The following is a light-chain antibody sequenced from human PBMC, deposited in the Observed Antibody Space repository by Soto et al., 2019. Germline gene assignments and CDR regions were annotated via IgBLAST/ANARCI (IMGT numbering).Light chain of an antibody. J-gene: IGKJ1*01. Sequence: ESVMTQSPATLSVSPGERATLSCRASQSVRSNLAWYQQKPGQAPRLLIYGASTRATGILARFSGSGSGTEFTLTISSLQSGDFAVYYCQQYNTWPPTFGQGTKVDIK. CDR3: QQYNTWPPT. CDR1: QSVRSN. V-gene: IGKV3-15*01. CDR2: GAS.